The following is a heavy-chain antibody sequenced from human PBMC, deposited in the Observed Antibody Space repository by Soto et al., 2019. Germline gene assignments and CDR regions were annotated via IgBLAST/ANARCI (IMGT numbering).Heavy chain of an antibody. CDR1: GGSVSSSGYL. V-gene: IGHV4-61*08. CDR2: MSHSGST. CDR3: ARWSARVGFDY. Sequence: QVQLQESGPGLVKPSETLSLTCSVSGGSVSSSGYLWIWIRQPPGKALEWIGFMSHSGSTNYNPSLQSRVTISADTSKNQFSLKLGSVTAADTAVYYCARWSARVGFDYWGQGILVTVSS. J-gene: IGHJ4*02. D-gene: IGHD1-26*01.